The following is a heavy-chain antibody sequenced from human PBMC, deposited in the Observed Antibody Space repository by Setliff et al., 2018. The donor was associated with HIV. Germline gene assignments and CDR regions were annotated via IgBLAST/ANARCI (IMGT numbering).Heavy chain of an antibody. CDR1: GDSIGSNTFY. CDR3: ARHRASSSGFPLDF. CDR2: INHSGNT. J-gene: IGHJ4*02. D-gene: IGHD6-6*01. Sequence: SETLSLTCSVYGDSIGSNTFYWGWLRQPPGKEPEWIGSINHSGNTYYYPSLKSRVTMSVDTSKNQFSLRLSSVTATDTDVYYCARHRASSSGFPLDFWGQGILVTVS. V-gene: IGHV4-39*01.